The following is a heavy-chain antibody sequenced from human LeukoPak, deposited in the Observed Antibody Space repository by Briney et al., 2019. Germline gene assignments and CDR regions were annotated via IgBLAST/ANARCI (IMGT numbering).Heavy chain of an antibody. CDR1: GGSISSSSYY. J-gene: IGHJ4*02. D-gene: IGHD6-19*01. CDR3: ASSTGYSSGWFPNFDY. V-gene: IGHV4-39*07. Sequence: SETLPLTCTVSGGSISSSSYYWGWIRQPPGKGLEWIGSIYYSGSTYYNPSLKSRVTISVDTSKNQFSLKLSSVAAADTAVYYCASSTGYSSGWFPNFDYWGQGTLVTVSS. CDR2: IYYSGST.